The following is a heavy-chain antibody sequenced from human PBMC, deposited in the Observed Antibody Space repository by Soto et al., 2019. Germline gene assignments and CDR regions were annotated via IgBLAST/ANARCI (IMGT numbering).Heavy chain of an antibody. CDR3: ARGRYCSGGSCYLTDYGMDV. CDR1: GGSISSGDYY. J-gene: IGHJ6*02. Sequence: SLTCTVSGGSISSGDYYWSWIRQPPGKGLEWIGYIYYSGSTYYNPSLKSRVTISVDTSKNQFSLKLSSVTAADTAVYYCARGRYCSGGSCYLTDYGMDVWGQGTTVTVSS. V-gene: IGHV4-30-4*01. CDR2: IYYSGST. D-gene: IGHD2-15*01.